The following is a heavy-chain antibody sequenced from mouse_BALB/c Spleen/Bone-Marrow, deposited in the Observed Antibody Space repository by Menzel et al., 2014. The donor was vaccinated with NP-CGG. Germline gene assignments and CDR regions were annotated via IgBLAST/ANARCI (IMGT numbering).Heavy chain of an antibody. J-gene: IGHJ3*01. V-gene: IGHV1S137*01. CDR2: ISTYYGDA. CDR1: GYTFTDYA. CDR3: ARDYDYGFAY. D-gene: IGHD2-4*01. Sequence: VQLQESGAELVRPGVSVKISCKGSGYTFTDYAMHWVKQSHAKSLEWIGVISTYYGDASYNQKFKGKATMTVDKSSSTAYMELARLTSEASAIYYCARDYDYGFAYWGQGTLVTVSA.